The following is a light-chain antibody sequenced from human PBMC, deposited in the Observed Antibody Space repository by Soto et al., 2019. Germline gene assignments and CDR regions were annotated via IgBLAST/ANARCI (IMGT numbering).Light chain of an antibody. J-gene: IGLJ2*01. CDR1: SSNIGAGYD. CDR3: QADDSSLDVV. V-gene: IGLV1-40*01. Sequence: QSVLTEPPSVSGAPGQSVTISCTGSSSNIGAGYDVHWYQQLPGTAPKLLIYGNSNRPSGVPDRFSGSKSGNSASLAIPVLQSEDEADYYCQADDSSLDVVFGGGTKLTVL. CDR2: GNS.